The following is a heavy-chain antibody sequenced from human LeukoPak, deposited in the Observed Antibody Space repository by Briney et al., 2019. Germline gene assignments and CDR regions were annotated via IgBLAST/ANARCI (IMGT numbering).Heavy chain of an antibody. CDR2: ISSSSSYI. CDR1: GFTFSSYT. D-gene: IGHD2-2*01. Sequence: PGGSLRLSCAASGFTFSSYTMNWVRQAPGKGLEWVSSISSSSSYIYYVDLVKGRFTISRDNAKNSLYLQLNNLRAEDTAVYYCARDGDIVVVPADLDYWGQGTLVTVSS. V-gene: IGHV3-21*01. J-gene: IGHJ4*02. CDR3: ARDGDIVVVPADLDY.